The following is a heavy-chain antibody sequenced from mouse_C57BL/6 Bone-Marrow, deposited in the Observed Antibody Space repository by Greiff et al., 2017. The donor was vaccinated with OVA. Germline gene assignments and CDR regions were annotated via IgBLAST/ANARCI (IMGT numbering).Heavy chain of an antibody. Sequence: EVKVVESGGDLVKPGGSLKLSCAASGFTFSSYGMSWVRQTPDKRLEWVATISTGDSYTNYPDSVKGRFTISRDNAKNTLYLQMSSLKSEDTAMYYCARHLYYYGDDWGQGTSVTVSS. V-gene: IGHV5-6*01. CDR1: GFTFSSYG. J-gene: IGHJ4*01. CDR3: ARHLYYYGDD. D-gene: IGHD1-1*01. CDR2: ISTGDSYT.